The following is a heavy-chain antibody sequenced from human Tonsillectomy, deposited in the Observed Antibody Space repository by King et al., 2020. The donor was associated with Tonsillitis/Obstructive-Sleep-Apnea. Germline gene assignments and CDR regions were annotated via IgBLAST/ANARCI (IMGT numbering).Heavy chain of an antibody. CDR2: ISYDGSNK. V-gene: IGHV3-30*04. CDR3: ARCRNGGDYYYYMDV. D-gene: IGHD3-16*01. Sequence: VQLVESGGGVVQPGRSLRLSCAASGFIFSSYAIHWVRQAPGKGLEWVALISYDGSNKDYADSVKGRFTISRDNSKNTLYVQMNSLRAEDTAVYYCARCRNGGDYYYYMDVWGKGTTVTVSS. J-gene: IGHJ6*03. CDR1: GFIFSSYA.